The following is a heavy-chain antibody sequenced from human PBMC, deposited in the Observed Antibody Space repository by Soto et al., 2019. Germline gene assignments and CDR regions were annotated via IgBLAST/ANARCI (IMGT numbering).Heavy chain of an antibody. V-gene: IGHV3-33*01. Sequence: PGGSLRLSCAASAFTFSRHGMHWVRQAPGKGLQWVGVIWSDGSNQRYAESVKGRFTISRDNSKNTRYLQMNSLRAEDTAVYYCARERKVGEYNRYCMGVRGTGITVTVSS. CDR3: ARERKVGEYNRYCMGV. CDR2: IWSDGSNQ. CDR1: AFTFSRHG. J-gene: IGHJ6*03. D-gene: IGHD3-10*01.